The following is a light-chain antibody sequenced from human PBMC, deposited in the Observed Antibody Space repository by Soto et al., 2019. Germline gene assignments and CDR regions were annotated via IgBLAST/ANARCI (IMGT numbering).Light chain of an antibody. CDR2: EGN. Sequence: QSALTQPASVSGSPGQSITISCTGTSSDVGSFNLVSWYQHHPGKAPKLIIYEGNKWPSGISSRFSDSMSGNTASLTIFGLQAEDEADYYCCSYACSSTPLFGGGTTLTVL. CDR1: SSDVGSFNL. CDR3: CSYACSSTPL. J-gene: IGLJ2*01. V-gene: IGLV2-23*01.